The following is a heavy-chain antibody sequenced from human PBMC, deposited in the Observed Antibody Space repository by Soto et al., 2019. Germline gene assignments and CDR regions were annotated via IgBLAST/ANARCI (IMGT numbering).Heavy chain of an antibody. CDR1: GGTFTNYA. J-gene: IGHJ4*02. CDR3: ARDLADNDYFDY. Sequence: ASVKVSCKPSGGTFTNYAFSWVLQAPGQGLEWMGGIIPIFGTPDYAQNFQGRVTITADESTRTASMELSSLKSDDTAVYYCARDLADNDYFDYWGQGTLVTVSS. D-gene: IGHD6-19*01. CDR2: IIPIFGTP. V-gene: IGHV1-69*13.